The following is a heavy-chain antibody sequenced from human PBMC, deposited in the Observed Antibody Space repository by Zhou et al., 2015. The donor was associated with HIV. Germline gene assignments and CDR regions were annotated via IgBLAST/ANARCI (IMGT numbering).Heavy chain of an antibody. J-gene: IGHJ4*01. CDR1: GFTFSHYG. CDR3: ARDNDVSSYYSIFDY. Sequence: QVQLVESGGGVVQPGRSLRLSCAGSGFTFSHYGIHWVRQAPGKGLEWVAVMWSDGINKYYADSVKGRFTVSRDNSKNTVYLQMNSLRAEDTAVYYCARDNDVSSYYSIFDYWARNPGHRLL. D-gene: IGHD3-22*01. V-gene: IGHV3-33*01. CDR2: MWSDGINK.